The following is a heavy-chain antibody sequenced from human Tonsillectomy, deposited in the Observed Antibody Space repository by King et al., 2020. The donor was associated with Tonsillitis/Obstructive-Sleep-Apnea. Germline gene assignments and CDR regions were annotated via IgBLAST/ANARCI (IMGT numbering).Heavy chain of an antibody. V-gene: IGHV4-34*01. CDR1: GGSFSGHY. CDR3: ARTLKYYDFWSGYSPPYDAFDI. CDR2: IKHSGST. J-gene: IGHJ3*02. Sequence: VQLQQWGAGLLKPSETLSLTCAVYGGSFSGHYWSWIRQPPGKGLAGIGEIKHSGSTKHYPSLNSRVTLAVDTSKNQFSLKLSSVTAADTAVYYCARTLKYYDFWSGYSPPYDAFDIWGQGTMVTVSS. D-gene: IGHD3-3*01.